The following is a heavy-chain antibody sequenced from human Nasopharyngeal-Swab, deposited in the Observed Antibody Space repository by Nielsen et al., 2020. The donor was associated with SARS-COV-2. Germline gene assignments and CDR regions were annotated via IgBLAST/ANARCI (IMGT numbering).Heavy chain of an antibody. CDR1: GFSVGTNY. CDR2: IYYDGTT. V-gene: IGHV3-53*01. CDR3: TRDSRDCDADVCYWGGADY. J-gene: IGHJ4*02. Sequence: GESLKISCAASGFSVGTNYMSWVRQAPGKGLEWVSVIYYDGTTYYADSVKGRFTISRDNSRNTLYLQMTRLRVEDTALYYCTRDSRDCDADVCYWGGADYWGQGTLVTVSS. D-gene: IGHD2-15*01.